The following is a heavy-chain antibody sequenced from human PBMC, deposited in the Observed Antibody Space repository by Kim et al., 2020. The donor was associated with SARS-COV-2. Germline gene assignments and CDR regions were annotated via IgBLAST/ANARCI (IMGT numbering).Heavy chain of an antibody. CDR3: AKYLPGPTPAFDY. Sequence: GGSLRLSCAASGFIFSSYAMTWVRQVPMKGLEWVSTITDSGGTTYYADSVKGRFTIFRDNSKNTLSLQMNSLRAEDTAIYYCAKYLPGPTPAFDYWGQGTLVSVSP. CDR1: GFIFSSYA. J-gene: IGHJ4*02. D-gene: IGHD2-2*01. CDR2: ITDSGGTT. V-gene: IGHV3-23*01.